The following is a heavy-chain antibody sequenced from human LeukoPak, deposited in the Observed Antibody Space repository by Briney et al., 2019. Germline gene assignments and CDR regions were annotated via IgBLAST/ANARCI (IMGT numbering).Heavy chain of an antibody. V-gene: IGHV4-61*01. D-gene: IGHD2-8*01. CDR1: GGSFSSGSYY. CDR3: ARDSCTNGVCYPNFDY. J-gene: IGHJ4*02. Sequence: SGTLSLTCTVSGGSFSSGSYYWSWIRQPPGKGLEWIGYIYYSGGTNYNPSLKSRVTISVDTSKNQFSLKLSSVAAADTAVYYCARDSCTNGVCYPNFDYWGQGTLVTVSS. CDR2: IYYSGGT.